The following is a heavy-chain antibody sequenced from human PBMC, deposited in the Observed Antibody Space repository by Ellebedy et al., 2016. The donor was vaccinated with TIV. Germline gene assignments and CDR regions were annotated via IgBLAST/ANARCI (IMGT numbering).Heavy chain of an antibody. CDR1: GGSISPYY. J-gene: IGHJ3*02. CDR3: ARVVWQQPVSYAFDI. Sequence: MPSETLSLTCTVSGGSISPYYWSWIRQPPGKGLEWIGYISYSGSTNYNPSLKRRVTISVDTSKNQFSLRLSSVTAADTAVYYCARVVWQQPVSYAFDIWGQGTMVTVSS. D-gene: IGHD6-13*01. CDR2: ISYSGST. V-gene: IGHV4-59*01.